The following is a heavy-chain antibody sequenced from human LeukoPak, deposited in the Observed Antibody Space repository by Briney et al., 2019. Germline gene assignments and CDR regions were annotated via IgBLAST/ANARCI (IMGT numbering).Heavy chain of an antibody. CDR3: ARDGAYSGSYLDFDC. Sequence: SQTLSLTCTVSGGSISSGSYYWSWIRQPAGKGLEWIGRIHTSGSTSHNPSLKSRVTISVDASKSQFSLKLSSVTAADTAVYYCARDGAYSGSYLDFDCWGQGTLVTVSS. V-gene: IGHV4-61*02. D-gene: IGHD1-26*01. J-gene: IGHJ4*02. CDR1: GGSISSGSYY. CDR2: IHTSGST.